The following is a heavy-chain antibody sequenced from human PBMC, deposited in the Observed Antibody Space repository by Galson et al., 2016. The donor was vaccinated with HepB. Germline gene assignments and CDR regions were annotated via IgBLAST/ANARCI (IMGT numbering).Heavy chain of an antibody. D-gene: IGHD6-13*01. CDR1: GFSLSSYG. CDR3: AKDRHSSSWYWGYFDD. J-gene: IGHJ4*02. V-gene: IGHV3-33*03. Sequence: SLRLSCAASGFSLSSYGMHWVRQAPGKGLEWVAVIWSDGNNKNYGDTVKGRFTISRDKLRNTVFLQMNSLRAEDTAVYYCAKDRHSSSWYWGYFDDWGQGTFVAVSS. CDR2: IWSDGNNK.